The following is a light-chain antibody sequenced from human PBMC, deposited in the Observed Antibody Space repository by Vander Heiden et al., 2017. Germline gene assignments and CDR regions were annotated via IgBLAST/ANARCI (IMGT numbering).Light chain of an antibody. CDR1: SSDVGAYNY. V-gene: IGLV2-14*03. Sequence: QSALTQPASVSGSPGQSITISCTGTSSDVGAYNYVSWFQQHPGKAPKFVIYDLNNRPSGVSDRFSGSKSGNTASLTTSGLQAEDEADYYCSSYTSTSTFVFGTGTKVTVL. J-gene: IGLJ1*01. CDR2: DLN. CDR3: SSYTSTSTFV.